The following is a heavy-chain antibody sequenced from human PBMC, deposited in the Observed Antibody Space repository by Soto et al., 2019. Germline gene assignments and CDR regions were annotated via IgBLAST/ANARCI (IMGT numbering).Heavy chain of an antibody. V-gene: IGHV4-59*06. D-gene: IGHD3-3*01. J-gene: IGHJ6*02. Sequence: SETLSLTCTVSGGSISSYYWSWIRQHPGKGLEWIGYIYYNGSTYYNPSLKSRVSISVDTSKNQFSLKVSSVIAADTAVYYCAREAVTTIFNYYYYYGMDGWGQGTTVTVSS. CDR2: IYYNGST. CDR3: AREAVTTIFNYYYYYGMDG. CDR1: GGSISSYY.